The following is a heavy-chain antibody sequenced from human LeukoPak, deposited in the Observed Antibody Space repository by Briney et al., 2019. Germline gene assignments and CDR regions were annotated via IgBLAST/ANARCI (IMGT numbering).Heavy chain of an antibody. V-gene: IGHV4-34*01. Sequence: SETLSLTCAVYGGSFSGYYWSWIRQPPGKGLEWIGEINHSGSTNYNPSLKSRVTISVDTSKNQFSLKLSSVTAADTAVYYCAGGKLWLPTFDYWGQGTLVTVSS. CDR2: INHSGST. CDR1: GGSFSGYY. CDR3: AGGKLWLPTFDY. J-gene: IGHJ4*02. D-gene: IGHD5-18*01.